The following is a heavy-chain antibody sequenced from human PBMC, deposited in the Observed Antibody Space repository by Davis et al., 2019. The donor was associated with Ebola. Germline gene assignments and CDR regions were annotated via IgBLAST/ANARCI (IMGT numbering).Heavy chain of an antibody. CDR1: AFSFTGSP. V-gene: IGHV3-74*01. CDR2: INIDGSTT. D-gene: IGHD5-12*01. CDR3: ARDQNWLRGDY. Sequence: HTGGSLRLSCAASAFSFTGSPMHWVRQATGKWLVWVSRINIDGSTTTYADSVKGRFTISRDNAKNILYLQMNSLRAEDTAVYYGARDQNWLRGDYWGQGTLVTVSS. J-gene: IGHJ4*02.